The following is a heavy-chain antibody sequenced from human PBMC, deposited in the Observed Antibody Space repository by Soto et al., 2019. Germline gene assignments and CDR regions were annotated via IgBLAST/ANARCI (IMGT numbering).Heavy chain of an antibody. CDR1: HDSITSGDYF. J-gene: IGHJ4*02. D-gene: IGHD2-15*01. CDR2: VHSSGGT. CDR3: ASVVVGATRQTGSDH. V-gene: IGHV4-39*01. Sequence: QLQDSGPGLVKPSETLSLTCTVSHDSITSGDYFWAWLRQPPGKGLEFIGSVHSSGGTYYSPSSKSRASISIDKSRNQFSLKLTSVNAGDTAVYFCASVVVGATRQTGSDHWGQGTLVTVS.